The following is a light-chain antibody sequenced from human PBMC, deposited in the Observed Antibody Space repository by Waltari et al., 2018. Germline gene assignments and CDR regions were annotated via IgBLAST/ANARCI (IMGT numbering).Light chain of an antibody. Sequence: DIQMTQSPSTLSASVGDRVTITCRASQIISTWLAWYQQKPGKAPKLLIYKASGLESGVPSRFSGSGSGTEFTLTISSLQPDDFATYYCQQDNDYPLTFGGGTKVEIK. CDR1: QIISTW. V-gene: IGKV1-5*03. J-gene: IGKJ4*01. CDR3: QQDNDYPLT. CDR2: KAS.